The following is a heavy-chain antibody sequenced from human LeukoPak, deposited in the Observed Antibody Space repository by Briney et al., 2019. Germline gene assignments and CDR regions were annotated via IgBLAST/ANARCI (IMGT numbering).Heavy chain of an antibody. Sequence: SETLSLTCSVYSGSFSGYYWSWIRQPPGKGLEWIGENNHSVGTNYNPSPKSRVTISVDTSKNQFSLKLSSVTAADTAVYYCASLDGYNLRFYAFDIWGQGTMVTVSS. V-gene: IGHV4-34*01. CDR2: NNHSVGT. J-gene: IGHJ3*02. CDR3: ASLDGYNLRFYAFDI. D-gene: IGHD5-24*01. CDR1: SGSFSGYY.